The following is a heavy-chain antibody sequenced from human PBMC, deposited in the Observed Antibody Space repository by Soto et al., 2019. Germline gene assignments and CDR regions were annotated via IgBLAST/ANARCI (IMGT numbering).Heavy chain of an antibody. CDR3: ARWGTTGGLDV. CDR2: TSYDGSDK. J-gene: IGHJ1*01. V-gene: IGHV3-30*19. D-gene: IGHD3-16*01. Sequence: QVQLVESGGGVVQPGTSLRVSCVGSGFTFRSYVIHWVRQAPGKGLEWVALTSYDGSDKYYDDSVRGRFTISRDNSRNTVDLHMDSLRLEDTALYYCARWGTTGGLDVWDQGTLVYVSS. CDR1: GFTFRSYV.